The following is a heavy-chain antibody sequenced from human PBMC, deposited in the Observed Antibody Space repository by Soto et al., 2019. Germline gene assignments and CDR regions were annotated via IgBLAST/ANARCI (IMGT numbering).Heavy chain of an antibody. CDR2: IKSKTDGGTT. V-gene: IGHV3-15*07. J-gene: IGHJ4*02. Sequence: EVQLVESGGGLVKPGGSLRLSCAASGFTFSNAWMNWVRQAPGKGLEWVGRIKSKTDGGTTDYAAPVKGRFTISRDDSKNTLYLQMNSLKTEDTAVYYCTTDSLLYCISTSCYASAIWGQGTLVTVSS. D-gene: IGHD2-2*01. CDR1: GFTFSNAW. CDR3: TTDSLLYCISTSCYASAI.